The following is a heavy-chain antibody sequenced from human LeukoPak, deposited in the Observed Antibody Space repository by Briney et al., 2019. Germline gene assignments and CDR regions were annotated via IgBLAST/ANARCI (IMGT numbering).Heavy chain of an antibody. D-gene: IGHD6-19*01. CDR3: ARSIAVADDNDY. V-gene: IGHV3-74*01. CDR1: GFTFTTYW. Sequence: GGSLRLSCAASGFTFTTYWMHWVRQAPGKGLVWVSHINSDGSITSYADSVKGRFTISRDNAKNTLYLQMNSLRAEDTAVYYCARSIAVADDNDYWGQGTLVTVSS. J-gene: IGHJ4*02. CDR2: INSDGSIT.